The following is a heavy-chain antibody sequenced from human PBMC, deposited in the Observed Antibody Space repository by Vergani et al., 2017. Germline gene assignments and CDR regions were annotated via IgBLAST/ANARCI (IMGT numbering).Heavy chain of an antibody. CDR1: GDTFKTHT. CDR2: IITFLNIA. CDR3: ARGERSFDL. D-gene: IGHD3-10*01. Sequence: QVQLMQSGADVKKPGSSVKVSCKTSGDTFKTHTFSWVRQAPGQGPEWMGRIITFLNIAHTAQKFQGRVTMTADKSTNTAYMEVTSLRSEDTAVYYCARGERSFDLWGRGTLVTVSS. V-gene: IGHV1-69*04. J-gene: IGHJ2*01.